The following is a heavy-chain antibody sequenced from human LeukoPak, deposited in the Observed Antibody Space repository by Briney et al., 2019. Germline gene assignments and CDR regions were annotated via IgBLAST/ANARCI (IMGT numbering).Heavy chain of an antibody. CDR1: GYTFTSYG. V-gene: IGHV1-18*01. Sequence: GASVTVSCTASGYTFTSYGISWVRQAPGQGLEWMGWISAYNGNTNYAQKLQGRVTMTTDTSTSTAYMELRSLRSDDTAVYYCASGSGRTYYYYGMDVWGQGTTVTVSS. D-gene: IGHD2-15*01. J-gene: IGHJ6*02. CDR3: ASGSGRTYYYYGMDV. CDR2: ISAYNGNT.